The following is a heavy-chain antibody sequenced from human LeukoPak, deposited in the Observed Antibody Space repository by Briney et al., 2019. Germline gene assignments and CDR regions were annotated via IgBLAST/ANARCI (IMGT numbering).Heavy chain of an antibody. J-gene: IGHJ4*02. CDR2: ISGSGGST. CDR3: AKAGDFDWLLYIDY. V-gene: IGHV3-23*01. Sequence: GGPLRLSCAASGFTFSSYAMSWVRQVPGKGLEWVSAISGSGGSTYYADSVKGRFTISRDNSKNTLYLQMNSLRAEDTAVYYCAKAGDFDWLLYIDYWGQGTLVTVSS. CDR1: GFTFSSYA. D-gene: IGHD3-9*01.